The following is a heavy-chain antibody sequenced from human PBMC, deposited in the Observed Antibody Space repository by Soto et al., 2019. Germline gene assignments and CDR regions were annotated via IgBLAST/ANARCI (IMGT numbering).Heavy chain of an antibody. D-gene: IGHD3-22*01. J-gene: IGHJ4*02. V-gene: IGHV4-39*01. CDR2: IYYSGST. CDR1: GGSSSSSNYY. CDR3: ARLVYDSSGYRPG. Sequence: SETLSLSGTGSGGSSSSSNYYWGWVRQPTGKGLEWIGSIYYSGSTYYNPSLKSRVTISVDTSKNQFSLKLSSVTAADTAVYYCARLVYDSSGYRPGWGQGTLVTVS.